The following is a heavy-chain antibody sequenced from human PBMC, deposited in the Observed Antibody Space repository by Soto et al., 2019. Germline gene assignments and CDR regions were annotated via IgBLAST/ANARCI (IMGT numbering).Heavy chain of an antibody. Sequence: GESLKISCKGSGYSFTSYWIGWVRQMPGKGLEWMGIIYPGDSDTRYSPSFQGQVTISADKADSPASLQWRSLKASDTDMYGWARRWYDSGSYYKSFDYWGQGTLVTVSS. CDR1: GYSFTSYW. D-gene: IGHD3-10*01. V-gene: IGHV5-51*01. CDR2: IYPGDSDT. CDR3: ARRWYDSGSYYKSFDY. J-gene: IGHJ4*02.